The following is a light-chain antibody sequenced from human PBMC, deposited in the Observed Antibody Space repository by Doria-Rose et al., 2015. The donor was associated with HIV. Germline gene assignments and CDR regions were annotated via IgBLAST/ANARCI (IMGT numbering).Light chain of an antibody. CDR2: DVN. J-gene: IGLJ2*01. CDR3: SSYTSSTTLI. CDR1: TSDIGGYNY. V-gene: IGLV2-14*03. Sequence: QSVLIQPASVSGSPGQSITISCTGTTSDIGGYNYVSWYQQHPGEAPKLMVYDVNERPSGVSERFSGSKSGNTASLTISGLQAEDEADYYCSSYTSSTTLIFGGGTKLTVL.